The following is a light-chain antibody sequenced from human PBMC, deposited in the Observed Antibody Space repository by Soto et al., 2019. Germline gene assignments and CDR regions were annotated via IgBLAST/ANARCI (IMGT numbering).Light chain of an antibody. J-gene: IGKJ1*01. CDR1: QSVTSSY. CDR2: GAY. CDR3: HQYGTT. V-gene: IGKV3-20*01. Sequence: EIVLTQSPGTLSLSPGERASLSCRASQSVTSSYLAWYQQKADQAPRLLIFGAYNRAAGIPDRFSGSGSGTDFTLTISRLEPEDFAVYYCHQYGTTVGQGTKVEIK.